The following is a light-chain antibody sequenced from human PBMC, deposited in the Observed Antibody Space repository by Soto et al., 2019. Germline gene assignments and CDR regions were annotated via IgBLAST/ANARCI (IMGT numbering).Light chain of an antibody. J-gene: IGKJ1*01. CDR2: GAS. Sequence: EIVLTQSPGTLSLSPGERATLSCRASQSVSSSYLAWYQQKPGQAPRLLICGASSRATGIPDRFSGSGSGTDFTLTISRLEPEDFAVYYCQPYASSPRAFGQGTNVDIK. CDR1: QSVSSSY. CDR3: QPYASSPRA. V-gene: IGKV3-20*01.